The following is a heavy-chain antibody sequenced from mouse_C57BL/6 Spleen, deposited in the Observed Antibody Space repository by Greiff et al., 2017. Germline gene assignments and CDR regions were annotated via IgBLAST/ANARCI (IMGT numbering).Heavy chain of an antibody. CDR2: INPNNGGT. Sequence: EVQLQQSGPELVKPGASVKISCKASGYTFTDYYMNWVKQSHGKSLEWIGDINPNNGGTSYNQKFKGKATLTVDKSSSTAYMELRSLTSEDSAVYYCARWPYDYESYWGQGTTLTVSS. V-gene: IGHV1-26*01. J-gene: IGHJ2*01. CDR3: ARWPYDYESY. D-gene: IGHD2-4*01. CDR1: GYTFTDYY.